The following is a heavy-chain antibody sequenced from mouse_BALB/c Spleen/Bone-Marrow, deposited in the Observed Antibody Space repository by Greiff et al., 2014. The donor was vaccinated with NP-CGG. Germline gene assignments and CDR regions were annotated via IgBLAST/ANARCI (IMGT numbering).Heavy chain of an antibody. J-gene: IGHJ4*01. CDR2: ISTYYGDA. CDR1: GYTFTDYA. CDR3: ARRGNYDAMDY. Sequence: VQLVESGAELVRPGVSVKISCKGSGYTFTDYAMHWVKQSHAKSLEWIGVISTYYGDASYNQKFKGKATMTVDKSSGTAYMELARLTSEDSAIYYCARRGNYDAMDYWGQGTSVTVSS. D-gene: IGHD2-1*01. V-gene: IGHV1S137*01.